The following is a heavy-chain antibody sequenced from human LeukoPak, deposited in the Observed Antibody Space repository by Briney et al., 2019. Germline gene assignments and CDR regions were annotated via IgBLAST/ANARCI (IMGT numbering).Heavy chain of an antibody. Sequence: AGSLRLSCAASGFAVSSNYMSWVRQAPGKGLEWVSVIYSGGSTYYADSVKGRFTISRDNSKNTLYLQMNSLRAEDTAVYYCATSRDGSQLGYFVYWGQGTLVTVSS. D-gene: IGHD5-24*01. CDR3: ATSRDGSQLGYFVY. CDR2: IYSGGST. CDR1: GFAVSSNY. V-gene: IGHV3-53*01. J-gene: IGHJ4*02.